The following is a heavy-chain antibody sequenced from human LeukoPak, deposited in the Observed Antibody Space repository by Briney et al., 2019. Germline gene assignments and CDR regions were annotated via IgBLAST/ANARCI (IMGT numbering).Heavy chain of an antibody. D-gene: IGHD6-19*01. V-gene: IGHV3-48*04. Sequence: GGSLRLSCAASGFTFSSYSMNWVRQAPGKGLEWVSYISSSSSTIYYADSVKGRFTISRDNAKNSLYLQMNSLRAEDTAVYYCARDFGQWQLNGGYYFDYWGQGNLVTVSS. J-gene: IGHJ4*02. CDR2: ISSSSSTI. CDR3: ARDFGQWQLNGGYYFDY. CDR1: GFTFSSYS.